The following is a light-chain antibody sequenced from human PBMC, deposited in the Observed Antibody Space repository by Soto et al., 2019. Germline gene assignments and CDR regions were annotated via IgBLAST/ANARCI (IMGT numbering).Light chain of an antibody. CDR2: GAS. J-gene: IGKJ1*01. CDR3: HQYYTWPRT. CDR1: QTVTTD. Sequence: EIVMTQSPVTLSVSPGERATLSCRASQTVTTDLAWYQQKPGQAPRLVIHGASTRATDFPARFSGSGSGTELTLTISSLQSEDSAVYDGHQYYTWPRTFGQGAKVDIK. V-gene: IGKV3-15*01.